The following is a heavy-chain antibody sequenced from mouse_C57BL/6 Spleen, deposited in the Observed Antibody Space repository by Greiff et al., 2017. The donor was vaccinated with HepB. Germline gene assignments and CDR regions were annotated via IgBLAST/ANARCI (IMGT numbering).Heavy chain of an antibody. V-gene: IGHV5-6*01. CDR1: GFTFSSYG. CDR3: ERQITTVVATRTDLYFDV. D-gene: IGHD1-1*01. CDR2: ISSGGSYT. Sequence: EVKLMESGGDLVKPGGSLKLSCAASGFTFSSYGMSWVRQTPDKRLEWVATISSGGSYTYYPDSVKGRFTISRDNAKNTLYLQMSSLKSEDTAMYYCERQITTVVATRTDLYFDVWGTGTTVTVSS. J-gene: IGHJ1*03.